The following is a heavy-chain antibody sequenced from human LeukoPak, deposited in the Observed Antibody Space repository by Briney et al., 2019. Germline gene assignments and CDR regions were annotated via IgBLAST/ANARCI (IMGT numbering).Heavy chain of an antibody. CDR2: ISGSGGST. CDR1: GFTFSSYG. V-gene: IGHV3-23*01. CDR3: AEGGPALEGEPKNFDY. D-gene: IGHD3-3*01. Sequence: GGSLRLSCAASGFTFSSYGMSWVRQAPGKGLEWVSGISGSGGSTYYADSVKGRFTISRDNSKNTLYLQMNSLRAEDTAVYYCAEGGPALEGEPKNFDYWGQGTLVTVSS. J-gene: IGHJ4*02.